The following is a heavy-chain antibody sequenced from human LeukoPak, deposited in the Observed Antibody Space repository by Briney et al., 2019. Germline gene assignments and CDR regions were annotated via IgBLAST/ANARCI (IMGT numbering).Heavy chain of an antibody. J-gene: IGHJ5*02. Sequence: ASVRVSCKASGSFTGEYVHWVRQAPGQGLEGLGWINPDTGGTNFAQKFQGRVTMAGDTSISTAYMVLSRLTSDDPALYYRARSPYDSGSYVRAPWGQGTQVTVSS. CDR2: INPDTGGT. D-gene: IGHD3-10*01. V-gene: IGHV1-2*02. CDR1: GSFTGEY. CDR3: ARSPYDSGSYVRAP.